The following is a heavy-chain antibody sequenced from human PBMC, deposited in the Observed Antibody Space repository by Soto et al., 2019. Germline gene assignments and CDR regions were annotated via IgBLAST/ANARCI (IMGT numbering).Heavy chain of an antibody. CDR3: AKGYGSGSWCYFDC. Sequence: EVQLLESGGGLVQPGGSLRLSCAASGFTFSSYAMSWVRQAPGKGLEWVPAISGSGGSTDYADSVKGRFTISRDNSKNPLYLQMNCLRAEDTAVYYWAKGYGSGSWCYFDCWGQGTLVTVSS. D-gene: IGHD3-10*01. J-gene: IGHJ4*02. V-gene: IGHV3-23*01. CDR2: ISGSGGST. CDR1: GFTFSSYA.